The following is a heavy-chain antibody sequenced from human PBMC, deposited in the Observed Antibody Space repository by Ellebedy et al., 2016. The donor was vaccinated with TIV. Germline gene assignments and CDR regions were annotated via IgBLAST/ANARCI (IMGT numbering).Heavy chain of an antibody. V-gene: IGHV3-23*01. J-gene: IGHJ3*02. CDR2: IRGDYGSS. Sequence: GESLKISCATSGFIFSSYALTWVRQAPGKGLEWVSTIRGDYGSSYYADSVKGRFTISTDRSTNTLYLQINRLSAEDTGIYYCSKGASLWVTDAFHIWGRGTMVTVSS. CDR3: SKGASLWVTDAFHI. D-gene: IGHD2-21*01. CDR1: GFIFSSYA.